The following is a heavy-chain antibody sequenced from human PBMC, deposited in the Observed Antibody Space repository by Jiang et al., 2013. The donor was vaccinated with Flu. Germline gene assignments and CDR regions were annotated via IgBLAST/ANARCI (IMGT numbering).Heavy chain of an antibody. V-gene: IGHV4-38-2*02. CDR3: ARVDCSSTSCYLGAAGWFDP. CDR1: GYSISSGYY. J-gene: IGHJ5*02. D-gene: IGHD2-2*01. CDR2: IYHSGST. Sequence: TCTVSGYSISSGYYWGWIRQPPGKGLEWIGSIYHSGSTYYNPSLKSRVTISVDTSKNQFSLKLSSVTAADTAVYYCARVDCSSTSCYLGAAGWFDPWGQGTLVTVSS.